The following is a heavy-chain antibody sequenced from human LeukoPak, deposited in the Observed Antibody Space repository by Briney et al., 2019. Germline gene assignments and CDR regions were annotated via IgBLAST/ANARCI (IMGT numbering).Heavy chain of an antibody. Sequence: ASVKVSCKASGYTFTSYYMHWVRQAPGQGLEWMGIINPSGGSTSYAQKFQGRVTMTRDTSTSTVYMELSSLRSEDTAVYYCARARHYYDSSGPTTTNYWGQGTLVTVSS. CDR3: ARARHYYDSSGPTTTNY. J-gene: IGHJ4*02. CDR2: INPSGGST. V-gene: IGHV1-46*01. CDR1: GYTFTSYY. D-gene: IGHD3-22*01.